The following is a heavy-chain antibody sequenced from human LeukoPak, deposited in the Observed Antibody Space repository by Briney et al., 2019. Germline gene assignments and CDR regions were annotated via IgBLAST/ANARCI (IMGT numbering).Heavy chain of an antibody. Sequence: GGSLRLSCAASGFTFSSYGMHWVRQAPGTGLEWVAVISYDGSNKYYADSVKGRFTISRDNSKNTLYLQMNSLRAEDTAVYYCARGTTYSSSHYYMDVWGKGTTVTVSS. J-gene: IGHJ6*03. V-gene: IGHV3-30*03. CDR1: GFTFSSYG. D-gene: IGHD6-13*01. CDR3: ARGTTYSSSHYYMDV. CDR2: ISYDGSNK.